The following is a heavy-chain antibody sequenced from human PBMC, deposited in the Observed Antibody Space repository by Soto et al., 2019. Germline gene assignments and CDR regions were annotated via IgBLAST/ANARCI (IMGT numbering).Heavy chain of an antibody. Sequence: KTSETLSLTCTVSGGSISSYYWSWIRQPAGKGLEWIGRIYTSGSTDYNPSLKSRVTMSVDTSKNQFSLKLSSVTAADTAVYYCARDLAARPGYGMYVWGQGTTGTVSS. CDR1: GGSISSYY. CDR2: IYTSGST. J-gene: IGHJ6*02. D-gene: IGHD6-6*01. CDR3: ARDLAARPGYGMYV. V-gene: IGHV4-4*07.